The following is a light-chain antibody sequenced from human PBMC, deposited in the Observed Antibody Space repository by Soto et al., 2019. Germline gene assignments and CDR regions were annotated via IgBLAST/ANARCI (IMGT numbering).Light chain of an antibody. CDR2: GTS. CDR3: QHYGRSPPDT. Sequence: EIVLTQSPGTLSLSPGEGATLSCRASQSVSTKYVAWYRQKPGQAPSLLIYGTSNRAAGVPDRFSATGSGTDFSLTVSRLQPEDFAVYYCQHYGRSPPDTFGQGTKLEIK. CDR1: QSVSTKY. V-gene: IGKV3-20*01. J-gene: IGKJ2*01.